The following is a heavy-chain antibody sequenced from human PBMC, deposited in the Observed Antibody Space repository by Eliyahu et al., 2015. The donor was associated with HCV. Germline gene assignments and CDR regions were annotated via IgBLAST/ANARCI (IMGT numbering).Heavy chain of an antibody. J-gene: IGHJ4*02. Sequence: QLQLQESGPGLVKPSETLSLTCTVSGGSISXTSYYWGWIRQPPGKGLEWIGSISEXGNTYYNPSXASRVTISVDMSKNQFSLKLSSVTAADTAVYYCARHRDWTITMVRGLFGYWGQGTLVTVSS. CDR1: GGSISXTSYY. D-gene: IGHD3-10*01. CDR3: ARHRDWTITMVRGLFGY. V-gene: IGHV4-39*01. CDR2: ISEXGNT.